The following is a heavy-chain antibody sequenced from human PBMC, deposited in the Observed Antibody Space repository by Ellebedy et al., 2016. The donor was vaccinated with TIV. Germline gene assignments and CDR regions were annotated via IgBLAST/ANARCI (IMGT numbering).Heavy chain of an antibody. CDR1: GFTFSTYS. CDR2: INSRNSSI. CDR3: ARDNWNGLASDY. Sequence: GESLKISCAASGFTFSTYSMNWVRQAPGKGLEWLSYINSRNSSISYADSVKGRFTISRDNAKNSLYLQMNSLRAEDTAVYYCARDNWNGLASDYWGQGTLVTVSS. V-gene: IGHV3-48*01. J-gene: IGHJ4*02. D-gene: IGHD1-20*01.